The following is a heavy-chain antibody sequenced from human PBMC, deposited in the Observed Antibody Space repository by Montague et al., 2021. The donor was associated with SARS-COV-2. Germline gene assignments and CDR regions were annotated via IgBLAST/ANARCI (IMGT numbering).Heavy chain of an antibody. CDR3: ARNMAY. J-gene: IGHJ4*02. CDR1: SGSLSNYY. Sequence: SETLSLTCTVSSGSLSNYYWSWIRQSPDKGLEWIGYMYETGNMIYNPSLRSRVSISADTSKSQFSLRLTSVTAAASARYYCARNMAYWGQGVLVT. CDR2: MYETGNM. V-gene: IGHV4-4*09. D-gene: IGHD2/OR15-2a*01.